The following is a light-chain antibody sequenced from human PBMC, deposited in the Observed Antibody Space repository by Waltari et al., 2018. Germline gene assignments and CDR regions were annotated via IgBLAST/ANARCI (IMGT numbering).Light chain of an antibody. CDR2: YDN. V-gene: IGLV3-21*04. Sequence: SFVLTQPPSVSVAPGKTARISSGGNNIGNKSVHWYAQKLGQATVLVNYYDNDRPSGIPERFSGSNCGNTATLTISRFEAGDEADYYCQVWDHSSDHRGVFGGGTNLTVL. CDR3: QVWDHSSDHRGV. CDR1: NIGNKS. J-gene: IGLJ3*02.